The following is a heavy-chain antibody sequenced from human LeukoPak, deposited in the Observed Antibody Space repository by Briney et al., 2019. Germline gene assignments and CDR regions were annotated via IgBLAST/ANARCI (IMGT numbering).Heavy chain of an antibody. V-gene: IGHV4-4*07. CDR3: AREGYDSSGYSTGFDY. D-gene: IGHD3-22*01. J-gene: IGHJ4*02. CDR1: GGSISSYY. CDR2: IYTSGST. Sequence: SETLSLTCTVSGGSISSYYWSWIRQPAGKGLEWIGRIYTSGSTNYNPSLKSRVTISVDTSKNQFSLKLSSVTAADTAVYYCAREGYDSSGYSTGFDYWGQGTLVTVSS.